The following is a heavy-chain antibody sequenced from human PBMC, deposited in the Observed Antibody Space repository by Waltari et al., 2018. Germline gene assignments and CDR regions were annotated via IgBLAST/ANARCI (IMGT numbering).Heavy chain of an antibody. J-gene: IGHJ4*02. D-gene: IGHD6-19*01. V-gene: IGHV4-31*03. CDR1: GGSISSGGYY. CDR3: ARGGGAVAGPWEPIDY. CDR2: IYHSGST. Sequence: QVQLQESGPGLVKPSQTLSLTCTVSGGSISSGGYYWSWIRQHPGKGLEWIGYIYHSGSTYYNPSLKSRVTISVDRSKNQFSLKLSSVTAADTAVYYWARGGGAVAGPWEPIDYWGQGTLVTVSS.